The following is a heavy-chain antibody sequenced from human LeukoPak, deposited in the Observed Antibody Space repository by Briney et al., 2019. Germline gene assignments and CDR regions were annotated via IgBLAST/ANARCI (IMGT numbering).Heavy chain of an antibody. D-gene: IGHD1-26*01. CDR1: GGTFSSYA. Sequence: SVKVSCKASGGTFSSYAISWVRQAPGQGLEWMGGIIPIFGTANYAQKFQGRVTITADESTSTAYMELSSLRSEDTAVYYCAREVGASEYFDYWGQGTLVTVSS. CDR2: IIPIFGTA. CDR3: AREVGASEYFDY. V-gene: IGHV1-69*13. J-gene: IGHJ4*02.